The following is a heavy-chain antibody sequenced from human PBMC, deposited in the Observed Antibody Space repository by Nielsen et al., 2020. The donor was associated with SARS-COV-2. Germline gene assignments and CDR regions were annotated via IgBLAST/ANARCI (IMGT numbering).Heavy chain of an antibody. D-gene: IGHD5-24*01. V-gene: IGHV3-30*02. Sequence: GESLKISCAASGFTFSSYGMHWVRQAPGKGLEWVAVIWYDGSNKYYADSVKGRFTISRDNSKNTLYLQINSLRAEDTAVYYCVQVEETATMTPGNYWGQGTLVTVSS. CDR1: GFTFSSYG. CDR2: IWYDGSNK. CDR3: VQVEETATMTPGNY. J-gene: IGHJ4*02.